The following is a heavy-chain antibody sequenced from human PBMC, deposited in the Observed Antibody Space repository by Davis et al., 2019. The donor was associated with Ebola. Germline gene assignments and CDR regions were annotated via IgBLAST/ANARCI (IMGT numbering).Heavy chain of an antibody. Sequence: ALVKVSCQASGYTFTSYAMHWVRQAPGQRLEWMGWINAGNGNTKYSQKFQGRVTITRDTSASTAYMELSSLRSEDTAVYYCARGGPAIVVVPAAILPDYWGQGTLVTVSS. D-gene: IGHD2-2*02. CDR3: ARGGPAIVVVPAAILPDY. CDR1: GYTFTSYA. J-gene: IGHJ4*02. CDR2: INAGNGNT. V-gene: IGHV1-3*01.